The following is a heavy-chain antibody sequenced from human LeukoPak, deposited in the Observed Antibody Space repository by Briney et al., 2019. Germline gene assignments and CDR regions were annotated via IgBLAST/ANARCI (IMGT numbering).Heavy chain of an antibody. CDR1: GLTLSNYA. CDR3: AKDFYSGSYYYFDY. CDR2: ISGSDGIT. Sequence: GGSLRLSCAAAGLTLSNYAMSWVRQAPGKGLECVSAISGSDGITYYSDSVKGRFTISRDNSKNMLYLQVNSLRGEDTALYYCAKDFYSGSYYYFDYWGQGTLVTVSS. V-gene: IGHV3-23*01. D-gene: IGHD1-26*01. J-gene: IGHJ4*02.